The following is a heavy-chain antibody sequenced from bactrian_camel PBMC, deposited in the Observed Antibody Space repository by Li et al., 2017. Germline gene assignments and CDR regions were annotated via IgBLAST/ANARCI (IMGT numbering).Heavy chain of an antibody. CDR3: VADQDPFGRRAADDVCAALPAYRY. CDR1: GDTDSISC. V-gene: IGHV3S54*01. CDR2: IDTDGGKT. D-gene: IGHD7*01. J-gene: IGHJ4*01. Sequence: HVQLVESGGGSVQAGGSLRLSCKAAGDTDSISCMGWFRQASGKGREGVAGIDTDGGKTYYSPSVKGRFTISRDSPKNTMYLQMDNLKPEDTAVYYCVADQDPFGRRAADDVCAALPAYRYSGQGTQVTVS.